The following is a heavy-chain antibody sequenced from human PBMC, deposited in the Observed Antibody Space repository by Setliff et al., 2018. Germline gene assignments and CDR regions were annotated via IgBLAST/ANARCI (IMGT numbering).Heavy chain of an antibody. CDR2: IYYSGST. CDR3: ASLPYYDSSGYSLSYY. V-gene: IGHV4-39*01. Sequence: SETLSLTCTVSGGSISSSSYYWGWIRQPPGKGLEWIGSIYYSGSTYYNPSLKSRVTISVDTSKNQFSLKLSSVTAADTAMHYCASLPYYDSSGYSLSYYWGQGTLVTVSS. CDR1: GGSISSSSYY. J-gene: IGHJ4*02. D-gene: IGHD3-22*01.